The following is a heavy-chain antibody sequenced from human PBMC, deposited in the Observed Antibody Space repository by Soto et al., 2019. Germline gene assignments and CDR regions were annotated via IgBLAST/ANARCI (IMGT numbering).Heavy chain of an antibody. CDR1: GFRFSRRA. CDR3: ARPYSAYDP. J-gene: IGHJ5*02. D-gene: IGHD5-12*01. V-gene: IGHV3-30-3*01. CDR2: TSFDERNK. Sequence: WGSLTLSCAGPGFRFSRRALYWVRQSPGKGLAWVPVTSFDERNKLYSDSVKGRLSISRDNSKNRLDLQMDSLRPEDTAVYYCARPYSAYDP.